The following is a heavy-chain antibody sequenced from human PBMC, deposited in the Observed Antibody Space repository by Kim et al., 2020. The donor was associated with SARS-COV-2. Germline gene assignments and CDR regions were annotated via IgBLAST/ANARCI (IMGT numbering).Heavy chain of an antibody. Sequence: ASVKVSCKASGYTFTSYGISWVRQAPGQGLEWMGWISAYNGNTNYAQKLQGRVTMTTDTSTSTAYMELRSLRSDDTAVYYCARDLWIVVAPGQGHDAFDIWGQGTMVTVSS. CDR1: GYTFTSYG. CDR3: ARDLWIVVAPGQGHDAFDI. V-gene: IGHV1-18*01. J-gene: IGHJ3*02. D-gene: IGHD3-22*01. CDR2: ISAYNGNT.